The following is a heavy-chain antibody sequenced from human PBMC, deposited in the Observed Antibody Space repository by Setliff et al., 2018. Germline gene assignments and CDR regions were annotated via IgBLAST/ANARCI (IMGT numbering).Heavy chain of an antibody. CDR2: ISPYSGET. CDR3: TTSRAPRVVLAADFDL. J-gene: IGHJ4*02. CDR1: GFNFITYG. Sequence: GASVKVSCKTSGFNFITYGFSWVRQAPGQGLEWMGWISPYSGETNNAQKFQDRLSVTADTSSKTIYMELRSLTSDDTAVYFCTTSRAPRVVLAADFDLWGQGTLVTVPQ. D-gene: IGHD2-21*01. V-gene: IGHV1-18*01.